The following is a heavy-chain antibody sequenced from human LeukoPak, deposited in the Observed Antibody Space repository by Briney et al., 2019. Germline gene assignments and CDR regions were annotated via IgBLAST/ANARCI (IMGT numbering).Heavy chain of an antibody. J-gene: IGHJ4*02. V-gene: IGHV3-30*18. CDR2: ISYDGSNK. CDR1: GFTFSSYG. Sequence: GGSLRLSCAASGFTFSSYGMHWARQAPGKGLEWVAVISYDGSNKYYADSVKGRFTISRDNSKNTLYLQMNSLRAEDTAVYYCAKRSLGSLDYWGQGTLVTVSS. CDR3: AKRSLGSLDY.